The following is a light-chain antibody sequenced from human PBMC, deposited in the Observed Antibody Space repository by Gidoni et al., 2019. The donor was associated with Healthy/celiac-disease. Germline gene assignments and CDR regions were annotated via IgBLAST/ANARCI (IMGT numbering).Light chain of an antibody. V-gene: IGLV3-1*01. Sequence: YELTQPPSVYVSPGQTASITCAGDKLGDKYACWYQQKPGQSPVLVIYQDSKRPSGIPERFSGSNSGNTATLTISETQAMDEADYYCQAWDSSTVVFGGGTKLTVL. CDR3: QAWDSSTVV. J-gene: IGLJ2*01. CDR1: KLGDKY. CDR2: QDS.